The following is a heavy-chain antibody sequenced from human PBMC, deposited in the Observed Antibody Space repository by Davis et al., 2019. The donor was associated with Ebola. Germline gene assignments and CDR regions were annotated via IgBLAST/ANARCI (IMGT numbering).Heavy chain of an antibody. CDR1: GGSMRSFY. J-gene: IGHJ4*02. V-gene: IGHV4-59*01. Sequence: SETLSLTCTVSGGSMRSFYWSWIRQFPDRGLEWIGNIYYSGTTNYNPSLESRVTISGETSKNQFSLNLESVNAADTAIYYCARTPQYTNYGSYFDSWGQGTLVTVSS. CDR2: IYYSGTT. D-gene: IGHD2-8*01. CDR3: ARTPQYTNYGSYFDS.